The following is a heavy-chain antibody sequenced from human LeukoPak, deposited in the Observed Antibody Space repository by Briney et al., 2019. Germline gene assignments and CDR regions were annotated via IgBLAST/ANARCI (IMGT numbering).Heavy chain of an antibody. CDR3: ARERGCSGGSCYSGFFDY. V-gene: IGHV4-39*07. CDR2: IYYSGST. Sequence: PSETLSLTCTVSGGSISSSSNYWGWIRQPPGKGLEWIGSIYYSGSTYYNPSLKSRVTISVDTSENQFSLKLSSVTAADTAVYYCARERGCSGGSCYSGFFDYWGQGTLVTVSS. CDR1: GGSISSSSNY. J-gene: IGHJ4*02. D-gene: IGHD2-15*01.